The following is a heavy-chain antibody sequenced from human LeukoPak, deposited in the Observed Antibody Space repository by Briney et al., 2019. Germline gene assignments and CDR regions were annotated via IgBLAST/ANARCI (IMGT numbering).Heavy chain of an antibody. Sequence: PGGSLRLSCAASGXIFSSYSMNWVRQAPGKGQEWVSYISSSSSTVYYADSVKGRFTISRDNAKNSLYLQMNSLRDEDTAVYYCARVFVGYCSGGSCPWDYWGQGTLVTVSS. D-gene: IGHD2-15*01. CDR1: GXIFSSYS. J-gene: IGHJ4*02. V-gene: IGHV3-48*02. CDR2: ISSSSSTV. CDR3: ARVFVGYCSGGSCPWDY.